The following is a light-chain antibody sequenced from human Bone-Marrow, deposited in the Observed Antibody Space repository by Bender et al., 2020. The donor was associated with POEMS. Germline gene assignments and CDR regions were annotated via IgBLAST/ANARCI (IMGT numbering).Light chain of an antibody. CDR2: INN. J-gene: IGLJ3*02. Sequence: QSVLTQPPSVSGAPGQRVTISCAGSRSNIGTNPVNWYQQLPGTAPKLLIYINNQRPSGVPDRFSGSKSGTSASLAISGLQSEDEADYYCAAWEDSLNGWVFGGGTKLTVL. CDR3: AAWEDSLNGWV. CDR1: RSNIGTNP. V-gene: IGLV1-44*01.